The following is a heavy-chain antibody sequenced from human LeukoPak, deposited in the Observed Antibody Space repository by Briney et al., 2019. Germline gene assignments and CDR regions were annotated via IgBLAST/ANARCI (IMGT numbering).Heavy chain of an antibody. J-gene: IGHJ4*02. V-gene: IGHV1-58*01. Sequence: SVTVSCKASGFTFTSSAVQWVRQARGQRLEGIGWIVVGSGNTNYAQKFQERVTITRDMSTSTAYMELSSLRSEDTAVYYCTRETSSRYFDYWGQGTLVTVSS. CDR3: TRETSSRYFDY. CDR2: IVVGSGNT. CDR1: GFTFTSSA.